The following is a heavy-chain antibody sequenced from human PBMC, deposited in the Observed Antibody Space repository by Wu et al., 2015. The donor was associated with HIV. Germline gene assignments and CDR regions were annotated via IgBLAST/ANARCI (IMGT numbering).Heavy chain of an antibody. Sequence: QVQLVQSGAEVKKPGSSVKVSCTASGGTFSSFAISWVRQAPGQGLEWMGRIIPLFRTTNYAQEFQGRVTITADESTSTAFMELSSLRSEDTAVYYCARGPYSYGSGSYYLDYWGQGNAGHRSPQ. D-gene: IGHD3-10*01. V-gene: IGHV1-69*18. J-gene: IGHJ4*02. CDR1: GGTFSSFA. CDR3: ARGPYSYGSGSYYLDY. CDR2: IIPLFRTT.